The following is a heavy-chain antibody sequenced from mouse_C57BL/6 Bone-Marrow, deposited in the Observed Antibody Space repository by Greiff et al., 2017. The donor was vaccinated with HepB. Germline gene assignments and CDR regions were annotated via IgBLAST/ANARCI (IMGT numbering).Heavy chain of an antibody. Sequence: QVQLQQPGAELVKPGASVKMSCKASGYTFTSYWITWVKQRPGQGLEWIGDIYPGSGSTNYNEKFKSKATLTVDTSSSTASMQLSSLTSEDSAVYYCARSTDSSGYYFDYWGQGTLVTVSA. J-gene: IGHJ3*01. CDR1: GYTFTSYW. D-gene: IGHD3-2*02. CDR3: ARSTDSSGYYFDY. V-gene: IGHV1-55*01. CDR2: IYPGSGST.